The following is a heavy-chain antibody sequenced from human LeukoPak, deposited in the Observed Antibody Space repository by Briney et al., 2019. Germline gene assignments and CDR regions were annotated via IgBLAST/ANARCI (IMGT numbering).Heavy chain of an antibody. J-gene: IGHJ4*02. CDR1: GYSISSGYY. CDR3: ARVWVRGYFDY. Sequence: SETLSLTCTVSGYSISSGYYWGWIRQPPGKGLEWIGSIYYSGSTYYNPSLKSRVTISVDTSKNQFSLKLSSVTAADTAVYYCARVWVRGYFDYWGQGTLVTVSS. V-gene: IGHV4-38-2*02. CDR2: IYYSGST. D-gene: IGHD3-10*01.